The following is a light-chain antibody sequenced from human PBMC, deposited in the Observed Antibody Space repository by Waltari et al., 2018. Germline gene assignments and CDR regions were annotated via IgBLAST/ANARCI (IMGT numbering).Light chain of an antibody. CDR1: LGISVY. Sequence: DIQMTQSPSSLSASVGDRVTITCRASLGISVYLAWFRQKPGKAPESLIYAASSLGSGVSSRFSGSGSGTDFSLTISSLQPEDSATYYCQQYNGYPLAFGQGTRLEIK. V-gene: IGKV1-16*01. J-gene: IGKJ5*01. CDR2: AAS. CDR3: QQYNGYPLA.